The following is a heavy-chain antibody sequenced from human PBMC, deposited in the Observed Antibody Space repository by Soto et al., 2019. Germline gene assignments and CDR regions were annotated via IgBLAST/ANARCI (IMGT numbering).Heavy chain of an antibody. D-gene: IGHD3-22*01. Sequence: SETLSLTCTVSGGSISSGCYYWSWIRQHPGKGLEWIGYIYYSGSTYYNPSLKSRVTISADTSKNQFSLKLSSVTAADTAVYYCARRQYDSSGYYPFDYWGQGTLVTVSS. V-gene: IGHV4-31*03. CDR3: ARRQYDSSGYYPFDY. CDR1: GGSISSGCYY. J-gene: IGHJ4*02. CDR2: IYYSGST.